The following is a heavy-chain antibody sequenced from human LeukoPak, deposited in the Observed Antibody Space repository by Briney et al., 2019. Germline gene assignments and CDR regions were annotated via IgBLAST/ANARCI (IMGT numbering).Heavy chain of an antibody. J-gene: IGHJ5*02. CDR2: ISSNGGST. CDR1: GFTFSSYA. CDR3: AKGSCSSTTCYLANP. Sequence: GGSLRLSCSASGFTFSSYAMHWVRQAPGKGLEYVSAISSNGGSTYYADSVKGRFTISRDNSKNTLYLQMNSLTAEDTALYYCAKGSCSSTTCYLANPWGQGTLVTVSS. D-gene: IGHD2-2*01. V-gene: IGHV3-64*04.